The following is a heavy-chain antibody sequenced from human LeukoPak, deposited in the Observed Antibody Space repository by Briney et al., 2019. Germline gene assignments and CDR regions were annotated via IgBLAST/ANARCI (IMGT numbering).Heavy chain of an antibody. V-gene: IGHV1-58*01. CDR2: IIVGSGTT. CDR1: GFTFSTSA. CDR3: ALGIAAAGPFDY. D-gene: IGHD6-13*01. Sequence: SVKVSCKASGFTFSTSAVQWVRQARGQRLEWIGWIIVGSGTTNYAQSLQGRLTITRDMSTSTAYMELSSLRSEDTAVYYCALGIAAAGPFDYWGQGTLVTVSS. J-gene: IGHJ4*02.